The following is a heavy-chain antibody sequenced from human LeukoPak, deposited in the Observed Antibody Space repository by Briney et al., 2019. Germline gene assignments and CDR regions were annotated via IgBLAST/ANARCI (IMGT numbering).Heavy chain of an antibody. J-gene: IGHJ4*02. CDR2: ISYDGINK. Sequence: PGGSLRLSCAASGFTFSSYGIHWVRQAPGKGLEGVAVISYDGINKYYADSLKGRFTISRDNSKNTLYLQMNSLRAEDTAVYYCAKDDDLWGQGTLVTVSS. CDR1: GFTFSSYG. CDR3: AKDDDL. V-gene: IGHV3-30*18.